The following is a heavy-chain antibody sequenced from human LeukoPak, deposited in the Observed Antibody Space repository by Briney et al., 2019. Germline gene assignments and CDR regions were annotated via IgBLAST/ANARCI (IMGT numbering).Heavy chain of an antibody. CDR2: FDPEDGET. J-gene: IGHJ4*02. V-gene: IGHV1-24*01. D-gene: IGHD5-12*01. CDR3: ATWGYSGYDPRPS. CDR1: GHTLTELP. Sequence: ASVKVSCKVSGHTLTELPMHWVRQAPGKGLEWMGGFDPEDGETIYAQKYQGRVTMTEDTSTDTAYMDLSSLRSEDTAVYYCATWGYSGYDPRPSWGQGTLVTVSS.